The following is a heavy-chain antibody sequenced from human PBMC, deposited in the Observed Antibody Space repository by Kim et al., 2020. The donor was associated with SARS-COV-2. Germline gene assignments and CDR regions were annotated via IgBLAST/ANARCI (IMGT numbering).Heavy chain of an antibody. J-gene: IGHJ4*02. Sequence: ASVKVSCKASGYTFISYYMHWVRQAPGQGLEWMGIINPSGGSTSYAQKFQGRVTMTRDTSTSTVYMELSSLRSEDTAVYYCARGRPTYYYDSSGWGYSGQGTLVTVSS. V-gene: IGHV1-46*01. D-gene: IGHD3-22*01. CDR1: GYTFISYY. CDR3: ARGRPTYYYDSSGWGY. CDR2: INPSGGST.